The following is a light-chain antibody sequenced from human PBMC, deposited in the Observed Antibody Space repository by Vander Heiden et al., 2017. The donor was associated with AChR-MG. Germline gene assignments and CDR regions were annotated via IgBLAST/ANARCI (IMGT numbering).Light chain of an antibody. CDR2: SNT. Sequence: QSVLTPPPSVSGAPGQTVTISCSGTDSNIGAGYAVHWYQQLPGRAPKVLIFSNTDRPSEVPDRFSGSRSATSAFLTISGLQVEDEALYYCQSYDRSLSVWDFGGGTKLTVL. J-gene: IGLJ2*01. CDR1: DSNIGAGYA. CDR3: QSYDRSLSVWD. V-gene: IGLV1-40*01.